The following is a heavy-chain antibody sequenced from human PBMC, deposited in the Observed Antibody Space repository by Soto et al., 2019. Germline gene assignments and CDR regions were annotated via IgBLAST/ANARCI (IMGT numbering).Heavy chain of an antibody. V-gene: IGHV1-69*08. Sequence: QVQLVQSGAEVKKPGSSVKVSCKASGGTFSSYTISWVRQAPGQGLEWMGRIIPILGIANYAQKFQGGVTITAHKSTGTAYMELSSLRSEGTAVYYCARDHFHSGSVQCYYCMGVWGQGTTVTVS. CDR1: GGTFSSYT. J-gene: IGHJ6*02. CDR3: ARDHFHSGSVQCYYCMGV. CDR2: IIPILGIA. D-gene: IGHD3-22*01.